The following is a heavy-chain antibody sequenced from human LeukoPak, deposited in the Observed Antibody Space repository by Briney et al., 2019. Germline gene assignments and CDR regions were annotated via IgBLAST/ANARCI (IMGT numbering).Heavy chain of an antibody. J-gene: IGHJ4*02. CDR3: ARGTGDSCKD. V-gene: IGHV6-1*01. CDR2: TYYRSKWRN. CDR1: GDSVSSNSAS. Sequence: SQSLSLTCAISGDSVSSNSASWNWIRQSPSRGLKWLGRTYYRSKWRNDYAVSVKSRITISPDTSKNQFSLQLNSVTPEDTAVYYCARGTGDSCKDWGLGTLVTVSS. D-gene: IGHD3-22*01.